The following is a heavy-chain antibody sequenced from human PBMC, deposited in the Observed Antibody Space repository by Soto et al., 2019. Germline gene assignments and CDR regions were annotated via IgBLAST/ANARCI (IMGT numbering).Heavy chain of an antibody. J-gene: IGHJ5*02. V-gene: IGHV4-39*01. CDR3: ARLRIVVVPAAMPNWFDP. CDR2: IYYSGST. Sequence: QLQLQESGPGLVKPSETLSLTCTVSGGSISSSSYYWGWIRQPPGKGLEWIGSIYYSGSTYYNPSLKSRVTISVDTSKNQFSLKLSSVTAADTAVYYCARLRIVVVPAAMPNWFDPWGQGTLVTVSS. CDR1: GGSISSSSYY. D-gene: IGHD2-2*01.